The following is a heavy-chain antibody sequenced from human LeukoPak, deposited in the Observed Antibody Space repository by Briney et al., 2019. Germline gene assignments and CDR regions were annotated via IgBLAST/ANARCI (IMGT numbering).Heavy chain of an antibody. V-gene: IGHV3-53*01. J-gene: IGHJ4*02. CDR3: ARSYDSSGYYYPYFDY. CDR1: GFTVSSNH. CDR2: IYSGGST. D-gene: IGHD3-22*01. Sequence: PGGSLRLSCAASGFTVSSNHMSWVRQAPGKGLEWVSVIYSGGSTYYADSVKGRFTISRDNSKNTLYLQMNSLRAEDTAVYYCARSYDSSGYYYPYFDYWGQGTLVTVSS.